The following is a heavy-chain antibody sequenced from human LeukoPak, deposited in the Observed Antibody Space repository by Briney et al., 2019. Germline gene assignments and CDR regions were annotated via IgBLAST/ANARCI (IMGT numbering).Heavy chain of an antibody. CDR1: GYSISSGYY. CDR2: IYHSGST. D-gene: IGHD3-3*01. Sequence: PSETLSLTCAVSGYSISSGYYWGWIRQPPGKGLEWIGSIYHSGSTHYNPSLKSRVTISVDTSKNQFSLKLSSVTAADTAVYYCARERFLEWLLSGYFDYWGQGTLVTVSS. CDR3: ARERFLEWLLSGYFDY. V-gene: IGHV4-38-2*02. J-gene: IGHJ4*02.